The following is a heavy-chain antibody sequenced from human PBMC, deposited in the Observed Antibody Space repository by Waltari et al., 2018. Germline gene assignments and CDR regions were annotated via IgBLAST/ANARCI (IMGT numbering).Heavy chain of an antibody. V-gene: IGHV1-3*02. CDR2: SNAGNDNT. CDR1: GYTFTSYA. CDR3: AMGATPAY. J-gene: IGHJ4*02. D-gene: IGHD1-26*01. Sequence: QVQLVQSGAEVKKPGASVKVSCKASGYTFTSYAMHWVRQAPGQRLEWMGWSNAGNDNTHYSQEFQGIATITADTSTDTAYMELSSLRSEDTAVYYCAMGATPAYWGQGTLVTVSS.